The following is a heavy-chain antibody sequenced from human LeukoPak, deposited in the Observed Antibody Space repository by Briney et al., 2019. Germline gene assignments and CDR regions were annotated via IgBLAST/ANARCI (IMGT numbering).Heavy chain of an antibody. CDR2: ISAYNGNT. D-gene: IGHD6-13*01. V-gene: IGHV1-18*04. Sequence: ASVKVSCKASGYTFTGYYMHWVRQAPGQGLEWMGWISAYNGNTNYAQKLQGRVTMTTDTSTSTAYMELRSLRSDDTAVYYCARDYSSSWHPSINWGQGTLVTVSS. J-gene: IGHJ4*02. CDR1: GYTFTGYY. CDR3: ARDYSSSWHPSIN.